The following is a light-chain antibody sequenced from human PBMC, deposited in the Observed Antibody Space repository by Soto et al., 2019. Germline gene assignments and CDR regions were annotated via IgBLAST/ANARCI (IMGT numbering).Light chain of an antibody. V-gene: IGKV1-12*01. CDR2: KAT. CDR3: QQASSFPLT. CDR1: QGVSSW. Sequence: DIQMTQSPSSVSASVGDSVTITCRASQGVSSWLAWLQQQPGKAPKLLIYKATNLQTGVPSRFSGSGSDTGFTLTISNLQPEDFATYYCQQASSFPLTFGGGTKVQLK. J-gene: IGKJ4*01.